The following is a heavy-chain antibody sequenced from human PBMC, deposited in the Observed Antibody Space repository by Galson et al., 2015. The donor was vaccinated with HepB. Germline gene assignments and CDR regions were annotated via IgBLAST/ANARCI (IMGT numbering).Heavy chain of an antibody. CDR1: GYTFINYG. Sequence: SVKVSCKASGYTFINYGITWVRQAPGQGLEWLGWISTFNGNTNYTQKLQGRVTMTTDTSTSTAYMDLRSLRSDDTAVYYCARGYSSGLTTSYYYGMDVWGQGTTVIVSS. CDR2: ISTFNGNT. V-gene: IGHV1-18*01. J-gene: IGHJ6*02. D-gene: IGHD6-19*01. CDR3: ARGYSSGLTTSYYYGMDV.